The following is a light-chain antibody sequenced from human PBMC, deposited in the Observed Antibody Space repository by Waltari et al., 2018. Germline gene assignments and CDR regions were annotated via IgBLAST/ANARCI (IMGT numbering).Light chain of an antibody. J-gene: IGLJ1*01. Sequence: QSALTQPASVSGSPGQSITTSCTGTSSDVGGYNHVPWYQQHPGKAPKLMIYDVSNRPSGVSNRFSGSKSGNTASLTISGLQAEDEADYYCSSYTSSSTYVFGTGTKVTVL. CDR1: SSDVGGYNH. CDR2: DVS. CDR3: SSYTSSSTYV. V-gene: IGLV2-14*03.